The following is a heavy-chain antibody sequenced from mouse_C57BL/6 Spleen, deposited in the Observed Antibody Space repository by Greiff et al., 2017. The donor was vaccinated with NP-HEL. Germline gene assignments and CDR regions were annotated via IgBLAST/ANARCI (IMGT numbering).Heavy chain of an antibody. J-gene: IGHJ4*01. Sequence: DVMLVESGGGLVKPGGSLKLSCAASGFTFSSYAMSWVRQTPEKRLEWVATISDGGSYTYYPDNVKGRFTISRDNAKNNLYLQMSHLKSEDTAMYYCARDRALRYYYAMDYWGQGTSVTVSS. V-gene: IGHV5-4*01. CDR1: GFTFSSYA. CDR3: ARDRALRYYYAMDY. CDR2: ISDGGSYT. D-gene: IGHD1-2*01.